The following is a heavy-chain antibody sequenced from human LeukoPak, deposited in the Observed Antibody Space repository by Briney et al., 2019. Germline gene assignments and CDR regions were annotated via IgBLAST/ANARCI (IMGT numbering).Heavy chain of an antibody. CDR3: ARHSSGYLSYFDY. Sequence: PSETLSLTCTVSGGSISSYYWSWIRQPPGKGLEWIGYIYYTRSTHYNPSLKSRVTISVDTSKNQFSLKVSSVTAADTAVYYCARHSSGYLSYFDYWGQGTLVPVSS. J-gene: IGHJ4*02. CDR2: IYYTRST. CDR1: GGSISSYY. D-gene: IGHD3-22*01. V-gene: IGHV4-59*08.